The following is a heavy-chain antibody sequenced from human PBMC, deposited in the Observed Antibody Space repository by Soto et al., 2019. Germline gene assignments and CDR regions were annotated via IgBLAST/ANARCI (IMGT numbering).Heavy chain of an antibody. Sequence: PGESLKICCKGSGFSFTNYWISWVRQMPGKGLEWMGNIDPVDSYANYSPSFQGHVTFSVGTSISTAYLQWSSLKASDTAMYFCARIESIARNWFDPWGQGTLVTVSS. J-gene: IGHJ5*02. CDR3: ARIESIARNWFDP. CDR1: GFSFTNYW. D-gene: IGHD6-13*01. V-gene: IGHV5-10-1*01. CDR2: IDPVDSYA.